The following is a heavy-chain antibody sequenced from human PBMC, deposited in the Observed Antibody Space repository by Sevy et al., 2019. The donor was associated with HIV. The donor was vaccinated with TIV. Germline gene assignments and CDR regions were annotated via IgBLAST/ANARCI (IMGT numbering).Heavy chain of an antibody. CDR2: FDPEDGET. CDR1: GYTLTKLS. CDR3: ATTKDYYENSGCPFDY. D-gene: IGHD3-22*01. V-gene: IGHV1-24*01. Sequence: ASVKVSCKVSGYTLTKLSMHWVRQAPGKGLEWMGSFDPEDGETLYAQKLQGRVIMTEDTCTDTAYMEVNSLRSEDTAVYYCATTKDYYENSGCPFDYWGQGALVTVSS. J-gene: IGHJ4*02.